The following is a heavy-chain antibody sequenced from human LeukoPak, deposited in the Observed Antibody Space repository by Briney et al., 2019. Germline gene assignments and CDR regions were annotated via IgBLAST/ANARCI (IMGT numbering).Heavy chain of an antibody. Sequence: SETLSLTCAVYGGSFSGYYWSWIRQPPGKGLEWIGEINHDGSTNYNPSLKSRVTISVDTSKNQFSLKLGSVTAADTAVYYCARQKLYDYVWGSYGQNAFDIWGQGKMVTVSS. CDR1: GGSFSGYY. V-gene: IGHV4-34*01. CDR3: ARQKLYDYVWGSYGQNAFDI. D-gene: IGHD3-16*01. CDR2: INHDGST. J-gene: IGHJ3*02.